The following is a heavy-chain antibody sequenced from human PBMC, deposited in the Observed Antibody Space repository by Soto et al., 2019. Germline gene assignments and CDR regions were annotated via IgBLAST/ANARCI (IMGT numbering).Heavy chain of an antibody. V-gene: IGHV3-7*01. CDR2: IKQDGNEK. Sequence: SSWVRQAPGKGLEWVATIKQDGNEKSYVDSVKGRFTISRDNAKNSLYLQMNSLRAEDTAVYYCAREPLYFDYWGQGTLVTVSS. CDR3: AREPLYFDY. J-gene: IGHJ4*02.